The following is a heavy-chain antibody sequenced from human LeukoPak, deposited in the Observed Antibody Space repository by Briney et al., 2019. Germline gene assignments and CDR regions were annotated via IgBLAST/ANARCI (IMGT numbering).Heavy chain of an antibody. CDR3: ARGWDYDSGGRPTAYVY. D-gene: IGHD3-22*01. CDR2: IXPIFGTA. J-gene: IGHJ4*02. CDR1: GGTSSNYA. V-gene: IGHV1-69*13. Sequence: SVKVSCKAYGGTSSNYAINWIRQAPGPGLEWMGGIXPIFGTANYAQKFQGRVTITADESTSTVYMELNSLKSEDTAVYYCARGWDYDSGGRPTAYVYWGQGTLVTVSS.